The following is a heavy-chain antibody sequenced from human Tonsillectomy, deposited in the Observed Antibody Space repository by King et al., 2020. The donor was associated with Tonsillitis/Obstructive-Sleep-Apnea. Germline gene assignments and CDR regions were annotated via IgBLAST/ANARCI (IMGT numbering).Heavy chain of an antibody. J-gene: IGHJ3*02. CDR3: AKDLIIAVSGTPGDAFDI. D-gene: IGHD6-13*01. CDR1: GFTFDDYA. V-gene: IGHV3-9*01. CDR2: LRWNSNSI. Sequence: PLVASGGGLVEPGRSLRLSCAASGFTFDDYAIYWVRQVPGTFLEWVSGLRWNSNSIGYADSVRGRFTISRDNAKTSLYLQMNSLRAEDTALYYCAKDLIIAVSGTPGDAFDIWGQGTKVTVSS.